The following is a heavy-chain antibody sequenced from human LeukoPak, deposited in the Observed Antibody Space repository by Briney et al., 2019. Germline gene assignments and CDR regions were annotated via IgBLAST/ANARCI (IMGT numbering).Heavy chain of an antibody. CDR2: ISGSGGGT. J-gene: IGHJ4*02. Sequence: GGSLRLSCAASRFTFSSYAMSWVRQAPGKGLAWVSAISGSGGGTYYADSVKGRFTISRDNSKNTLYLQMNSLRAEDTAVYYCAKTVVRGVIKYYFDYWGQGTLVTVSS. CDR1: RFTFSSYA. CDR3: AKTVVRGVIKYYFDY. D-gene: IGHD3-10*01. V-gene: IGHV3-23*01.